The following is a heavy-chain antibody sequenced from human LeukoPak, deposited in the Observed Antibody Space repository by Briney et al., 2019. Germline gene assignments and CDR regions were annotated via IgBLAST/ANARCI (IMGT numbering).Heavy chain of an antibody. J-gene: IGHJ4*02. D-gene: IGHD4-17*01. CDR2: IKQDGSEK. CDR1: GFTFSSYW. CDR3: SRAGDYDQYFFDS. Sequence: GGSLRLSCAASGFTFSSYWMSWVRQAPGKGLEWVANIKQDGSEKYCVDSVKGRFTISRDNAKNSLYLQMNSLKTEDTAVYYCSRAGDYDQYFFDSWGQGTLVTVSS. V-gene: IGHV3-7*03.